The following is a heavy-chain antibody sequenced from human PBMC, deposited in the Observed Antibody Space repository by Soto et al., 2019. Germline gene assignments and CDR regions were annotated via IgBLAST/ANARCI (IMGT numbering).Heavy chain of an antibody. D-gene: IGHD3-22*01. CDR1: GGSISSYY. CDR2: IYYSGST. Sequence: SETLSLTCTVSGGSISSYYWSWIRQPPGKGLEWIGYIYYSGSTNYNPSLKSRVTISVDTSKNQFSLKLSSVTAADTAVYYCAREWGRYYDSSGYLTGYLDYWRQATLVTVSS. V-gene: IGHV4-59*01. CDR3: AREWGRYYDSSGYLTGYLDY. J-gene: IGHJ4*02.